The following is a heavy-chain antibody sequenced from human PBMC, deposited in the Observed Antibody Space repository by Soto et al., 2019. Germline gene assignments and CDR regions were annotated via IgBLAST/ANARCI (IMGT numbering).Heavy chain of an antibody. J-gene: IGHJ5*02. CDR2: IYHSGST. V-gene: IGHV4-30-2*01. CDR3: AVAAAVNWFDP. CDR1: GGSISSGGYS. D-gene: IGHD6-13*01. Sequence: PSETLSLTCAVSGGSISSGGYSWSWIRQPPGKGLEWIGYIYHSGSTYYNPSLKSRVTISVDRSKNQFSLKLSSVTAADTAVYYCAVAAAVNWFDPWGQGTLVTVSS.